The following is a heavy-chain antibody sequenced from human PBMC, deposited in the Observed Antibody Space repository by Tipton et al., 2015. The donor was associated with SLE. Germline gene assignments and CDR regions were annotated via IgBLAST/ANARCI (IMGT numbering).Heavy chain of an antibody. CDR2: IHHSGIT. CDR3: ARDLGLYCSRTSCYGDNYFRY. D-gene: IGHD2-2*01. V-gene: IGHV4-38-2*02. J-gene: IGHJ4*02. Sequence: TLSLTCNVSGYSIRDGYYWGWIRQAPGKGLEWIGTIHHSGITYYNPSLKSRVTISVDTSKNQFSLKLRSVTAADTAVYYCARDLGLYCSRTSCYGDNYFRYWGQGSLVTVSS. CDR1: GYSIRDGYY.